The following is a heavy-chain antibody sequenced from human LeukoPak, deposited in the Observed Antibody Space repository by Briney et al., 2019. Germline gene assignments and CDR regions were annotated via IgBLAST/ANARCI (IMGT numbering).Heavy chain of an antibody. CDR3: AETRGEECLVGLYDAFDI. J-gene: IGHJ3*02. CDR1: GFTFSSYA. V-gene: IGHV3-23*01. CDR2: ISGKDGST. D-gene: IGHD6-19*01. Sequence: GGSLRLSCAASGFTFSSYATSWVRQPPGKGLEWVSVISGKDGSTLYADSVTGRFTLPRHNPKNTLYLQRDSPRAEDTTVLYCAETRGEECLVGLYDAFDIWGQGKVVTVSS.